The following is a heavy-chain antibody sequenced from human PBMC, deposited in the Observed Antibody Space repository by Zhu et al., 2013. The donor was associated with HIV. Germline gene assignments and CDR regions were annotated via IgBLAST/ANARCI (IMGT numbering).Heavy chain of an antibody. CDR3: ARGAEVAGTGGYWYFDL. D-gene: IGHD6-19*01. J-gene: IGHJ2*01. CDR2: IIPIFATP. V-gene: IGHV1-69*01. CDR1: GYTFTDFY. Sequence: QVQLVQSGPEVKKPGASVTVSCKTSGYTFTDFYLHWVRQAPGQGLEWMGAIIPIFATPNYAQKFQGRVTITADESTSTAYMDLSSLRSDDTAVYYCARGAEVAGTGGYWYFDLWGRGTLVTVSS.